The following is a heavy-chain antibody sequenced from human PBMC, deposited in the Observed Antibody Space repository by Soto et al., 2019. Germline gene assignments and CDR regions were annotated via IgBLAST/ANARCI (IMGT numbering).Heavy chain of an antibody. CDR2: IIPIFGTA. V-gene: IGHV1-69*01. CDR3: GKKGGVRGPWGWAV. J-gene: IGHJ6*04. Sequence: QVQLVQSGAEVKKPGSSVKVSCKASGGTFSSYAISWVRQAPGQGLEWMGGIIPIFGTANYAQKFQGRVTITADESTSRPYMGLRGLDPEERPVYCGGKKGGVRGPWGWAVWGKGTPVTGPS. CDR1: GGTFSSYA. D-gene: IGHD3-10*01.